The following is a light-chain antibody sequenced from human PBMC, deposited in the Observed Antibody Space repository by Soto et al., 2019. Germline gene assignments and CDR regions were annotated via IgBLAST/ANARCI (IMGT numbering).Light chain of an antibody. CDR1: SGDIGGFYY. Sequence: QSVLTQPASVSGSPGQSITISCTGTSGDIGGFYYVSWYQHLPGEAPKLLISEVTHRPSGVSHRFSGSKSGNTASLTISGLQAEDEGDYYCRSDTAGSTIFGTGTKLTVL. J-gene: IGLJ1*01. CDR2: EVT. CDR3: RSDTAGSTI. V-gene: IGLV2-14*01.